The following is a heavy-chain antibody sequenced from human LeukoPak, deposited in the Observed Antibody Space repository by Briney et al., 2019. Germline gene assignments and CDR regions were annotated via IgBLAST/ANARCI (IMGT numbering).Heavy chain of an antibody. D-gene: IGHD6-19*01. V-gene: IGHV3-20*04. CDR2: ITWNGGST. CDR1: GFTFDDYA. CDR3: ARDPGDIVVAGTFDY. J-gene: IGHJ4*02. Sequence: PGRSLRLSCAASGFTFDDYAMHWVRQAPGKGLEWVSGITWNGGSTGYADSVKGRFTISRDNAKNSLYLQMNSLRAEDTALYYCARDPGDIVVAGTFDYWGQGTLVTVSS.